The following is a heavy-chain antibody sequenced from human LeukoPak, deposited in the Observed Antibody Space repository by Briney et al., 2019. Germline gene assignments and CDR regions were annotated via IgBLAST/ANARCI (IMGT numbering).Heavy chain of an antibody. CDR1: GGSINSGNYY. V-gene: IGHV4-39*01. CDR2: LYYAGNA. CDR3: ARHFYLYRYGTLHLNYFDY. Sequence: SETLSLTCTVAGGSINSGNYYWAWIRQSPGKGLEWIGSLYYAGNAYYNPPLKSRGTIYVDTSKNQFSLRLTSVTAADTAVYYCARHFYLYRYGTLHLNYFDYWGQGMLVTVSS. J-gene: IGHJ4*02. D-gene: IGHD5-18*01.